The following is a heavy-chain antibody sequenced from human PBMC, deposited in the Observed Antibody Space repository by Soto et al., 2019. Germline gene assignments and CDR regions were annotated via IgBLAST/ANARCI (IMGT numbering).Heavy chain of an antibody. CDR1: GGSMTSYY. V-gene: IGHV4-4*07. CDR2: VYSSGGT. CDR3: ARGQRFSDWFDP. J-gene: IGHJ5*02. D-gene: IGHD3-3*01. Sequence: TSETLSLTCTVSGGSMTSYYWTWMRHSAGKGLEWIGRVYSSGGTHYNPSLKSRVTISLDTSKNQFSLRLLSVTDADTAVYFCARGQRFSDWFDPWGQGTFVTVSS.